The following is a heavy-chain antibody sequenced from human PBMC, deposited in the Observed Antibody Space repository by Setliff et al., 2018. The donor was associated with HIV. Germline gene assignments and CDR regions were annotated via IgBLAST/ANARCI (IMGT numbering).Heavy chain of an antibody. CDR1: GGSINSGIYY. J-gene: IGHJ4*02. D-gene: IGHD3-10*01. Sequence: SETLSLTCTVSGGSINSGIYYWTWIRQPAGKGLEWLGYIYNSASTNYNPSLKSRVTISVDTSKKQFSLKLNSVTAADTAVYYCARHVRYSGSGSYSFDYWGQGTLVTVSS. CDR2: IYNSAST. V-gene: IGHV4-61*09. CDR3: ARHVRYSGSGSYSFDY.